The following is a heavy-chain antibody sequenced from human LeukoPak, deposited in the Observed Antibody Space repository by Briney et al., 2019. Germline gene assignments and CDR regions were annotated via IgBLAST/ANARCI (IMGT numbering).Heavy chain of an antibody. V-gene: IGHV4-61*02. D-gene: IGHD3-10*01. J-gene: IGHJ4*02. CDR3: ARLTDYYGSGSYYIGRYFDY. CDR2: IYTSGST. CDR1: GGSISSGSYY. Sequence: SETLSLTCTVSGGSISSGSYYWSWIRQPAGKGLEWIGRIYTSGSTNYNPSLKSRVTISVDTSKNQFSLKLSSVTAADTAVYYCARLTDYYGSGSYYIGRYFDYWGQGTLITVSS.